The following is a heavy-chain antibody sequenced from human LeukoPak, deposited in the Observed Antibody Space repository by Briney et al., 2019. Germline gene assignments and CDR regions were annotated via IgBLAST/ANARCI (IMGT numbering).Heavy chain of an antibody. CDR3: ARDLELGY. CDR1: GGSIDNYY. D-gene: IGHD6-13*01. V-gene: IGHV4-59*01. J-gene: IGHJ4*02. CDR2: ILYSGTT. Sequence: SETLSLTCTVSGGSIDNYYWSWIRQPPGEGLEWIGHILYSGTTSYTPSLKSRVTITLDSSKKQFSLKLTSVTAAGTAVYYCARDLELGYWGQGILVTVSS.